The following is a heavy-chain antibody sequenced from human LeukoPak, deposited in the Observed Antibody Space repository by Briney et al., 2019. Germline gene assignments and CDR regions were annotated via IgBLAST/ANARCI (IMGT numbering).Heavy chain of an antibody. CDR1: GYSFTRYW. Sequence: GESLKTSCKGSGYSFTRYWIGWVRQMAGKGLERMGIIYPGDSDTRYSPSFQGQITISADKSINTAYLQWSSLKASDTAMYYCARYGSVSNTPGGWFDPWGQGTLVTVSS. CDR3: ARYGSVSNTPGGWFDP. V-gene: IGHV5-51*01. CDR2: IYPGDSDT. J-gene: IGHJ5*02. D-gene: IGHD3-10*01.